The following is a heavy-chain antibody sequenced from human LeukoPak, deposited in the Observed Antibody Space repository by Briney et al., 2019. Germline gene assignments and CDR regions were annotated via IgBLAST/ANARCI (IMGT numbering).Heavy chain of an antibody. J-gene: IGHJ4*02. CDR2: MNPNSGNT. CDR3: ARGLTYCSSTSCYTLDY. CDR1: GYTFTNYD. V-gene: IGHV1-8*01. D-gene: IGHD2-2*02. Sequence: ASVTVSYKASGYTFTNYDINWVRQATGQGLEWMGWMNPNSGNTGYAQKFQGRVTFTRNTSISTAYMELSSLRSEDTAVYYCARGLTYCSSTSCYTLDYWGQGTLVTVSS.